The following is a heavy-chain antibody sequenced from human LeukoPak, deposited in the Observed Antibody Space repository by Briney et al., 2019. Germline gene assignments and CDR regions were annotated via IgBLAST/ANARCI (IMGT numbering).Heavy chain of an antibody. V-gene: IGHV3-48*03. CDR3: ARTGDYYYVMDV. CDR2: ISSSGSTI. CDR1: GFTFSNYE. Sequence: GSLRLSCAASGFTFSNYEMNWVRQAPGKGLEWVSYISSSGSTIYYADSVKGRFTISRDNAKKSLYLQMNSLRAEDTALYYCARTGDYYYVMDVWGQGTTVTVSS. J-gene: IGHJ6*02. D-gene: IGHD3-10*01.